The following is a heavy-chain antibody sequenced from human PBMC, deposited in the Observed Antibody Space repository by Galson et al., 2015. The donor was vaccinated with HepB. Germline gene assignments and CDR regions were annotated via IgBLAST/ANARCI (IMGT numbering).Heavy chain of an antibody. CDR2: INSDGSST. Sequence: SLRLSCAASGFTFSSYWMHWVRQAPGKGLVWVSRINSDGSSTSYADSVKGRFTISRDNAKNTLYLQMNSLRAEDTAVYYCATSGYCSGGSCFDFDYWGQGTLVTVSS. J-gene: IGHJ4*02. D-gene: IGHD2-15*01. V-gene: IGHV3-74*01. CDR3: ATSGYCSGGSCFDFDY. CDR1: GFTFSSYW.